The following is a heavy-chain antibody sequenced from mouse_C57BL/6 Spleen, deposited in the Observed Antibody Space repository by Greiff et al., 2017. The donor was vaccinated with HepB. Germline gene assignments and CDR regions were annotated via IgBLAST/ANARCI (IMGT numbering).Heavy chain of an antibody. CDR1: GYTFTSYW. CDR3: ARDTTTVVADAWFAY. D-gene: IGHD1-1*01. Sequence: QVQLQQPGTELVKPGASVKLSCKASGYTFTSYWMHWVKQRPGQGLEWIGNINPSNGGTNYNEKFKSKATLTVDKSSSTASMQLSSLTSEDSAVYYCARDTTTVVADAWFAYWGQEALVTVSA. CDR2: INPSNGGT. V-gene: IGHV1-53*01. J-gene: IGHJ3*01.